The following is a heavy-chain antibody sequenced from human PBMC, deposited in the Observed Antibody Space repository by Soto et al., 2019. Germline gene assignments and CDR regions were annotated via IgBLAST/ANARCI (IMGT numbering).Heavy chain of an antibody. CDR2: IIPILGIA. CDR1: GGTFSSYT. CDR3: ARDGEHYYDSSGYSFDY. J-gene: IGHJ4*02. D-gene: IGHD3-22*01. V-gene: IGHV1-69*08. Sequence: QVQLVQSGAEVKKPGASVKVSCKASGGTFSSYTISWVRQAPGQGLEWMGRIIPILGIANYAQKFQGRVTITADKSTSTAYMELSSLRSEDTAVYYCARDGEHYYDSSGYSFDYWGQGTLVTVSS.